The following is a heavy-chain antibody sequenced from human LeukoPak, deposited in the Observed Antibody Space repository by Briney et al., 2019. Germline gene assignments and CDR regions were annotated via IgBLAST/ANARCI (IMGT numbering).Heavy chain of an antibody. CDR3: AKEVIGYYDSSGVDY. J-gene: IGHJ4*02. Sequence: GGSLRLSCAASGFTFSSYAMHWVRQAPGKGLEWVAVISYDGSNKYYADSVKGRFTISRDNSKNTLYLQMNSLRAEDTAVYYCAKEVIGYYDSSGVDYWGQGTLVTVSS. D-gene: IGHD3-22*01. CDR2: ISYDGSNK. V-gene: IGHV3-30*04. CDR1: GFTFSSYA.